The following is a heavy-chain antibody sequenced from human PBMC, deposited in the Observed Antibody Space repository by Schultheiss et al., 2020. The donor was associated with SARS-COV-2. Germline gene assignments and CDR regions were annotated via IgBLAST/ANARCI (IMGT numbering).Heavy chain of an antibody. CDR3: ARDLGGLGFDP. CDR2: IYYSGST. J-gene: IGHJ5*02. Sequence: GSLRLSCTVSGGSISSYYWSWIRQPPGKGLEWIGYIYYSGSTNYNPSLKSRVTISVDTSKNQFSLKLSSVTAADTAVYYCARDLGGLGFDPWGQGTLVTVSS. V-gene: IGHV4-59*01. D-gene: IGHD3-10*01. CDR1: GGSISSYY.